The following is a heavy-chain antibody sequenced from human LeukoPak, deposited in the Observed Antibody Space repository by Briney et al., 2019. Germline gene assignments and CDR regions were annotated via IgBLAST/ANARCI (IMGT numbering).Heavy chain of an antibody. CDR2: IQPDGSEQ. J-gene: IGHJ5*02. D-gene: IGHD3-16*01. V-gene: IGHV3-7*01. CDR1: GFTFSSNW. CDR3: ASQSYARFDP. Sequence: GGSLRLSCAASGFTFSSNWMSWVRQAPGKGLEWVGNIQPDGSEQYPVDSVKGRFTISRDNARNPLFLQMNSLRVEDTAVYYCASQSYARFDPWGQGTLVTVSS.